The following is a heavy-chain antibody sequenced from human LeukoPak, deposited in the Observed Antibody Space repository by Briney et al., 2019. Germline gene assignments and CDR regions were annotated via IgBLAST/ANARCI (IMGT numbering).Heavy chain of an antibody. Sequence: GGSLRLSCAASGFTFSSYGMHWVRQAPGKGLKWVAVIWYDGSNKYYADSVKGRFTISRDNSKNTLYLQMNSLRAEDTAVYYCARDMPHYYYDSSGYYPKDYYYYGMDVWGQGTTVTVSS. D-gene: IGHD3-22*01. CDR1: GFTFSSYG. V-gene: IGHV3-33*08. J-gene: IGHJ6*02. CDR2: IWYDGSNK. CDR3: ARDMPHYYYDSSGYYPKDYYYYGMDV.